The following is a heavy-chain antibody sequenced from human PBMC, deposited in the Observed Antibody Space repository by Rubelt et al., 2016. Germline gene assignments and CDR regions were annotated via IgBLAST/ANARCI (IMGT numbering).Heavy chain of an antibody. CDR3: AGGPNMYYFDY. V-gene: IGHV4-34*01. D-gene: IGHD1/OR15-1a*01. CDR1: GGSFSGFY. CDR2: IYYSGST. Sequence: QVQLQQWGTGLLKPSETLSRTCAVYGGSFSGFYWSWIRQPPGKGLEWIGSIYYSGSTYYNPSLKSRVTISVDTSKNQFSLKLSSVTAADTAVYYCAGGPNMYYFDYWGQGVLVTVSS. J-gene: IGHJ4*02.